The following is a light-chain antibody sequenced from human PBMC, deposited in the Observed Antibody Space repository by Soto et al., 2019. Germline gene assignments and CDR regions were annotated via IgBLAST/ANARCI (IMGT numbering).Light chain of an antibody. CDR1: QSVSSNY. V-gene: IGKV3-20*01. Sequence: EIVLTQSPGILSLSPGERATLSCRASQSVSSNYLAWYQQKPGQAPRPLIYGASSRATGIPDRFSGSGAGTDFTLTISRLESEDFAVYYCQQYGSSPWTFGQGTKGEIK. CDR2: GAS. CDR3: QQYGSSPWT. J-gene: IGKJ1*01.